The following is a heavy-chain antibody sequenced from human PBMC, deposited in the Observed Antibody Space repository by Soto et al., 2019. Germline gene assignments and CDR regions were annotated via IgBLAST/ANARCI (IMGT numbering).Heavy chain of an antibody. CDR3: ARLSGDHSAFFSYGMDA. CDR1: GFTFDTYW. V-gene: IGHV3-74*01. CDR2: INSDGTIS. J-gene: IGHJ6*04. Sequence: GVSLRLSCSASGFTFDTYWMNWVRQAPGKGPEWLSGINSDGTISSYADSVKGRFTISRDNARNTLSLQMNSLRADDTAVYYCARLSGDHSAFFSYGMDAWGKGPTVTVSS. D-gene: IGHD2-21*01.